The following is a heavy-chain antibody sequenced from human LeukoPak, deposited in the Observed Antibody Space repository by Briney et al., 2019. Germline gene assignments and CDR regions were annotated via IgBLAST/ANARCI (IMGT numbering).Heavy chain of an antibody. Sequence: PGGSLRLSCAASRFTFSSYWMHWVRQVPGKGLVWGSRINSDGSSTSYADSVKGRFSISRDNAKNTLYLQMSSLRAEDTAVYYCASEYYYDSSGVDYWGQGTLVTVSS. J-gene: IGHJ4*02. CDR2: INSDGSST. V-gene: IGHV3-74*01. D-gene: IGHD3-22*01. CDR1: RFTFSSYW. CDR3: ASEYYYDSSGVDY.